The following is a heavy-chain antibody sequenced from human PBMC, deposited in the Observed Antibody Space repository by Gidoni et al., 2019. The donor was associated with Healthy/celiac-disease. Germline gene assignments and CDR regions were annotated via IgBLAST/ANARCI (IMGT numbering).Heavy chain of an antibody. Sequence: EVQLVESGGGLVQPGGSLRLSCAASGFTFSSYWMSWVRQAPGKGLEWVANIKQDGSEKYYVDSVKGRFTISRDNAKNSLYLQMNSLRAEDTAVYYCAREEKNEFGELLSAPFDYWGQGTLVTVSS. J-gene: IGHJ4*02. CDR2: IKQDGSEK. CDR3: AREEKNEFGELLSAPFDY. D-gene: IGHD3-10*01. V-gene: IGHV3-7*03. CDR1: GFTFSSYW.